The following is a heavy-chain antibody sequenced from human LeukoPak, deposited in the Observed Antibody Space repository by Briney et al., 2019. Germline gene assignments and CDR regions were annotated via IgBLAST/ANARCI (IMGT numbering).Heavy chain of an antibody. J-gene: IGHJ4*02. CDR3: ARASSLWWFYFDY. Sequence: SETLSLTCAVYGGSFSGYYWSWIRQPPGKGLEWIGYIYYSGSTYYNPSLKSRVTISVDTSKNQFSLKLSSVTAADTAVYYCARASSLWWFYFDYWGQGTLVTVSS. CDR1: GGSFSGYY. D-gene: IGHD2-15*01. CDR2: IYYSGST. V-gene: IGHV4-34*09.